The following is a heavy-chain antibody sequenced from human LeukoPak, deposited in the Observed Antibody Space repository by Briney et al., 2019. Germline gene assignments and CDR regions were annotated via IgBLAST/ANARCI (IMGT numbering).Heavy chain of an antibody. CDR1: GFTVSSNY. V-gene: IGHV3-53*01. J-gene: IGHJ6*04. CDR2: IYSGGST. D-gene: IGHD3-10*02. CDR3: AELGITMIGGV. Sequence: GGSLRLSCAASGFTVSSNYMSWVRQAPGKGLEGVSVIYSGGSTYYADSVKGRFTISRDNAKNSLYLQMNSLRAEDTAVYYCAELGITMIGGVWGKGTTVTISS.